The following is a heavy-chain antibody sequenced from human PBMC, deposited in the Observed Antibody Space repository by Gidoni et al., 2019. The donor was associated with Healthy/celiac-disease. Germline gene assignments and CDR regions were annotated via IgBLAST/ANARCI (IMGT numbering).Heavy chain of an antibody. J-gene: IGHJ4*02. D-gene: IGHD3-16*01. CDR3: AKIAGGSYLEN. V-gene: IGHV3-9*01. CDR1: GFTFDDYA. Sequence: EVQLVESGGGLVQPGRSLRLSCAASGFTFDDYAMHWVRQAPGKGLEGVSGISWNSGSIGYADSVKGRFTISRDNAKNSLYLQMNSLRAEDTALYYCAKIAGGSYLENWGQGTLVTVSS. CDR2: ISWNSGSI.